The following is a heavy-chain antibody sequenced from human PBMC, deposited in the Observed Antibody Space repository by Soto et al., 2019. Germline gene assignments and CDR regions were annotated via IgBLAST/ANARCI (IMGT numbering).Heavy chain of an antibody. CDR3: ARSRGSYYSNFDS. V-gene: IGHV1-69*08. Sequence: SVKVSCKASADTFTCYTVTWVRQAPGQGLEWVGRVIPILGASNFAQKFQGRVTISADKSTDTAYMVLTGLTSEDTAVYYCARSRGSYYSNFDSWGQGTLVTVS. CDR1: ADTFTCYT. D-gene: IGHD3-10*01. CDR2: VIPILGAS. J-gene: IGHJ4*02.